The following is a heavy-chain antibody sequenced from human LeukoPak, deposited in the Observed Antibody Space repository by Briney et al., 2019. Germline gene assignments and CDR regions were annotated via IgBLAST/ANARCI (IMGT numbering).Heavy chain of an antibody. J-gene: IGHJ4*02. V-gene: IGHV3-33*01. CDR1: GFTFSSYG. CDR2: IWYDGSNK. D-gene: IGHD5-12*01. Sequence: GRSLRLSCAASGFTFSSYGMHWVRQAPGKGLEWVAVIWYDGSNKYYADSVKGRFTISRDNPKNTLYLQMNSLRAEDTAVYYCARAGSGYDCNYWGQGTLVTVSS. CDR3: ARAGSGYDCNY.